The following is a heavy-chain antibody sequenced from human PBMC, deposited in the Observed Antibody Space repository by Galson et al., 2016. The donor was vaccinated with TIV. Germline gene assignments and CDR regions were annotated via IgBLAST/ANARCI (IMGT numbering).Heavy chain of an antibody. CDR2: ISTYNGNT. J-gene: IGHJ4*02. V-gene: IGHV1-18*01. CDR1: GYTFTNYG. CDR3: ASDINLLLPAANYDHFDY. Sequence: SVKVSCKASGYTFTNYGFTWVRQAPGQGLEWMGWISTYNGNTNFAQGFQGRVTLTTDTSTSTAYLELRGLKSDDTAVYYCASDINLLLPAANYDHFDYWGQGTLVTVSS. D-gene: IGHD3-22*01.